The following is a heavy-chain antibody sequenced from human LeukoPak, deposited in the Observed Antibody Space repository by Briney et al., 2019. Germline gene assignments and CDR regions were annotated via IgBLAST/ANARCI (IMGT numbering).Heavy chain of an antibody. CDR2: ISGSGGST. Sequence: PGGSLRLSCAASGFTFSSYAMSWVRQAPGKGLEWVSAISGSGGSTYYADSVKGRFTISRDNSKNTLYLQMNSLRAEDTAVYYCAKGSGINHYHWIDPWGQGTLVTVSS. CDR1: GFTFSSYA. D-gene: IGHD1-14*01. CDR3: AKGSGINHYHWIDP. J-gene: IGHJ5*02. V-gene: IGHV3-23*01.